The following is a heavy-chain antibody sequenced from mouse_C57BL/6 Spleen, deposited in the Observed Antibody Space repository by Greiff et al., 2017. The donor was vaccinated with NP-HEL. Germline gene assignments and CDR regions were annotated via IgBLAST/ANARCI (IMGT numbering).Heavy chain of an antibody. CDR2: IDPSDSYT. V-gene: IGHV1-69*01. J-gene: IGHJ1*03. Sequence: VQLQQPGAELVMPGASVKLSCKASGYTFTSYWMHWVKQRPGQGLEWIGEIDPSDSYTNYNQKFKGKSTLTVDKSSSTAYMQLSSLTSEDSAVYYCARPLAASNWYFDVWGTGTTVTVSS. CDR1: GYTFTSYW. CDR3: ARPLAASNWYFDV. D-gene: IGHD6-1*01.